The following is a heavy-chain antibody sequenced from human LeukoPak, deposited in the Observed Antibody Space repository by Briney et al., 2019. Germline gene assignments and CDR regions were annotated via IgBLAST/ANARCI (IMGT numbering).Heavy chain of an antibody. V-gene: IGHV4-59*01. Sequence: SPSETLSLTCTVSGGSISSYSWSWIRQPPGKGLEYIGYIYYSGRTNYNPSLKRRVTISVDTSKNQFSLKLTSVTAADTAVYFRARDVGAFDIWGQGTMVTVSS. CDR3: ARDVGAFDI. J-gene: IGHJ3*02. CDR2: IYYSGRT. CDR1: GGSISSYS.